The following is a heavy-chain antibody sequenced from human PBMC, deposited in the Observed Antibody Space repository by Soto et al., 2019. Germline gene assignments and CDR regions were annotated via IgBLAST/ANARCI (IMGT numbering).Heavy chain of an antibody. V-gene: IGHV1-24*01. CDR1: GDTLSELS. CDR3: AAERLGFCDTDNCFRHDLDS. J-gene: IGHJ4*02. CDR2: FDPEDQET. D-gene: IGHD2-15*01. Sequence: QVQLIQSGAEVKKPGASVKVSCKVSGDTLSELSIHWVRQASGKGLEWMGSFDPEDQETVYAQKFQGRVPLTEDTSTDTAYMEVTSLRSEDTATYCCAAERLGFCDTDNCFRHDLDSWGQGTPVIISS.